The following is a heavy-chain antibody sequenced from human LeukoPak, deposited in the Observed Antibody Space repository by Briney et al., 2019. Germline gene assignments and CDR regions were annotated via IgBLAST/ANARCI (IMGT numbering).Heavy chain of an antibody. Sequence: GGSLRLSCAASGFTFSSYEMNWVRQAPGKELERVSYISSSGSTIYYADSVKGRFTISRDNAKNSVYLQMNSLRAEDTAVYYCARDKRKGIVGSTKSYFDYWGQGTLVTVSS. CDR2: ISSSGSTI. CDR3: ARDKRKGIVGSTKSYFDY. D-gene: IGHD1-26*01. CDR1: GFTFSSYE. J-gene: IGHJ4*02. V-gene: IGHV3-48*03.